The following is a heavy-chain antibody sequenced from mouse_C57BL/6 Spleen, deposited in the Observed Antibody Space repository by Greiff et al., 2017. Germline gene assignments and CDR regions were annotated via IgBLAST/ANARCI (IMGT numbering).Heavy chain of an antibody. CDR1: GYTFTDHI. CDR3: GRDGLLRAMDY. V-gene: IGHV1-11*01. J-gene: IGHJ4*01. CDR2: IYPVSGET. Sequence: QVHVKQSGAELASPGASVTLSCKASGYTFTDHIMNWVKKRPGQGLEWIGRIYPVSGETNYNQKFMGKATFSVDRSSSTVYMVLNSLTSEDPAVYYCGRDGLLRAMDYWGQGTSVTVSS. D-gene: IGHD2-3*01.